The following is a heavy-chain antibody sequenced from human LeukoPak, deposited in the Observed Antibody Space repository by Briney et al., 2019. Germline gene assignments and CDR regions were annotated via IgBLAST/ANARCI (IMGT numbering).Heavy chain of an antibody. CDR2: IKPSGGPT. J-gene: IGHJ4*02. D-gene: IGHD1-26*01. V-gene: IGHV1-46*01. CDR3: SRELVGSYNDG. Sequence: ASVKVSCKASGYSFSSYYLHWVRQAPGQGLEWMGVIKPSGGPTTYAQKFQGRVTMTRDTSTSTDYMEVSSLRSEDTAVYYCSRELVGSYNDGRGQGTLVSVA. CDR1: GYSFSSYY.